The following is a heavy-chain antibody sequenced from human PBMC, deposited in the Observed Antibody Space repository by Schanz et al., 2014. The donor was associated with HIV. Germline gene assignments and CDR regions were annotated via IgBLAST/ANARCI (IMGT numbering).Heavy chain of an antibody. CDR2: MNPNRGNA. Sequence: QVQLVQSGAEVREPGASVKVSCKASGYTFNTYDINWVRQAPGQGLAWMGWMNPNRGNAGFAQTFQGRVTLTRDTSITTAYMELTSLRPEDTAVYYCARRRGWGSYRYFPYGLDVWGQGTTVTVSS. CDR3: ARRRGWGSYRYFPYGLDV. CDR1: GYTFNTYD. V-gene: IGHV1-8*01. J-gene: IGHJ6*02. D-gene: IGHD3-16*02.